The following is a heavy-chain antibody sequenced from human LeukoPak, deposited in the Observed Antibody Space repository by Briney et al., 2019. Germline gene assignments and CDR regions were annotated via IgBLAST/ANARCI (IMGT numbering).Heavy chain of an antibody. CDR2: IYADGNT. J-gene: IGHJ4*02. CDR1: GFIVNTNY. CDR3: ARDSYGDASFDS. Sequence: GGSLRLSCAASGFIVNTNYMTWVRQAPGRGLEWVSFIYADGNTYYADSVKGRFTISRDISKSAVYLQMNSLRAEDTAVYYCARDSYGDASFDSWGQGTLVTVSS. D-gene: IGHD4-17*01. V-gene: IGHV3-53*01.